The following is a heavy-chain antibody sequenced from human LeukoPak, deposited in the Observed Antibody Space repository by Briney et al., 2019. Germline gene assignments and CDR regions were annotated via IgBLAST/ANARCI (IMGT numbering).Heavy chain of an antibody. Sequence: PGRSLRLSCAASGFTFSSYAMHWVRQAPGKGLEWVAVISYDGSNKYYADSVKGRFTISRDNSKNTLYLQMNSLRAEDTAVYYCAKLSMTMVRGVIGPFDYWGQGTLVTVSS. D-gene: IGHD3-10*01. J-gene: IGHJ4*02. CDR2: ISYDGSNK. CDR1: GFTFSSYA. CDR3: AKLSMTMVRGVIGPFDY. V-gene: IGHV3-30*04.